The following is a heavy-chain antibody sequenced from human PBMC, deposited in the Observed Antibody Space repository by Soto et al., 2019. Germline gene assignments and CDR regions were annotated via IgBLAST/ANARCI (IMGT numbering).Heavy chain of an antibody. J-gene: IGHJ5*02. V-gene: IGHV4-59*01. CDR2: IYYSGST. D-gene: IGHD2-2*01. Sequence: SETLSLTCTVSGGSISSYYWSWIRQPPGKGLEWIGYIYYSGSTNYNPSLKSRVTISVDTSKNQFSLKLSSVTAADTAVYYCARDRCSSTSCYAWFGWFDPWGQGTLVTVSS. CDR1: GGSISSYY. CDR3: ARDRCSSTSCYAWFGWFDP.